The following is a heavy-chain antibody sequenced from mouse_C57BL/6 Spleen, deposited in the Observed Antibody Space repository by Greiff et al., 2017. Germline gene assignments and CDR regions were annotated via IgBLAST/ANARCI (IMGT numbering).Heavy chain of an antibody. CDR3: AREGNYYGSSWNAMDY. V-gene: IGHV3-6*01. J-gene: IGHJ4*01. CDR2: ISYDGSN. Sequence: EVQLVESGPGLVKPSQSLSLTCSVTGYSITSGYYWNWIRQFPGNKLEWMGYISYDGSNNYNPSLKNRISITRDTSKNQFFLKLNSVTTEDTATYYCAREGNYYGSSWNAMDYRGQGTSVTVSP. CDR1: GYSITSGYY. D-gene: IGHD1-1*01.